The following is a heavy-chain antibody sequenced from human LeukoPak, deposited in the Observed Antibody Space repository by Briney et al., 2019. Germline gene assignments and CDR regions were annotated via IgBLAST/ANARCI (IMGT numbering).Heavy chain of an antibody. CDR3: ARGRGKGLAIDY. D-gene: IGHD3/OR15-3a*01. CDR2: IYYSGST. CDR1: GGSISSYY. J-gene: IGHJ4*02. V-gene: IGHV4-59*01. Sequence: SETLSLTCTVSGGSISSYYWSWIRQPPGKGLEWIGYIYYSGSTNYNPSLKSRVTISVDTSKNQFSLKLSSVTAAATAVYCCARGRGKGLAIDYWGQGTLVTVSS.